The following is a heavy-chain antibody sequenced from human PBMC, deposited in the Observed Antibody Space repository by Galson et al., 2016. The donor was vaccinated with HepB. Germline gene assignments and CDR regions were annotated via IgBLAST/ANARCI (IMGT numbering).Heavy chain of an antibody. CDR1: GDSVSSNSAA. CDR3: AREDYSSGWPLNWYFDL. V-gene: IGHV6-1*01. J-gene: IGHJ2*01. D-gene: IGHD6-19*01. Sequence: CAISGDSVSSNSAAWNWIRQSPSRGLEWLGRTYYRSKWYNDYAVSVKSRITINPDTSKNQFSLQLNSATPEDTAVYYCAREDYSSGWPLNWYFDLWGRGTLVSVSS. CDR2: TYYRSKWYN.